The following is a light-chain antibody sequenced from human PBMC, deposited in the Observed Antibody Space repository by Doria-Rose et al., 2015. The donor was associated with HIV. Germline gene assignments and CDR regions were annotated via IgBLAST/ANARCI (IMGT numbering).Light chain of an antibody. V-gene: IGLV6-57*01. CDR2: EDN. Sequence: ISCTRSSGSIATNFVQWYQQRPGSSPTTVIYEDNQRPSGVPDRFSGSIDSSSNSASLTISGLKTEDEADYYCQSYNSSNHVVFGGGTKLTVL. CDR3: QSYNSSNHVV. J-gene: IGLJ2*01. CDR1: SGSIATNF.